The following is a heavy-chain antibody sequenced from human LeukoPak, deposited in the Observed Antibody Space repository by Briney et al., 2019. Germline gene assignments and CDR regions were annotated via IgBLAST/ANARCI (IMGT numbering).Heavy chain of an antibody. J-gene: IGHJ4*02. Sequence: HPGGSLRLSCAASGFTFSSYAMSWVRQAPGKGLEWVSAISGSRDSTYYADSVKGRFTISRDSSKNTLYLQMDSLRAEDTAAYYCARHCSTTSCGMIEGWGQGTLVTVSS. CDR3: ARHCSTTSCGMIEG. CDR1: GFTFSSYA. V-gene: IGHV3-23*01. D-gene: IGHD2-2*01. CDR2: ISGSRDST.